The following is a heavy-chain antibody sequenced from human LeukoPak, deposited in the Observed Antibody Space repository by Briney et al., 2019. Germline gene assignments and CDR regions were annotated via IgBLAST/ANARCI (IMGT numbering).Heavy chain of an antibody. Sequence: PSETLSLTCSVSGGSISSYFWNWIRQPPGKGLEWIGYIYYSGSTNYNPSLRSRVTISVDTSKNQFSLRLSSVTAADTAVYYCARGRWSSGYSFDYWGQGTLVTVSS. D-gene: IGHD3-22*01. CDR3: ARGRWSSGYSFDY. CDR1: GGSISSYF. CDR2: IYYSGST. V-gene: IGHV4-59*01. J-gene: IGHJ4*02.